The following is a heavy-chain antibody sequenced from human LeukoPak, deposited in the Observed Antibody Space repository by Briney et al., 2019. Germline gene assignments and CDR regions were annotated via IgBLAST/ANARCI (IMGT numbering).Heavy chain of an antibody. CDR1: GFTFSSYA. J-gene: IGHJ3*02. V-gene: IGHV3-30-3*01. D-gene: IGHD4-11*01. CDR2: ISYDGSNK. CDR3: ARDFGPTTAAWGASDI. Sequence: GGSLRLSCAASGFTFSSYAMHWVRRAPGKGLEWVAVISYDGSNKYYADSVKGRFTISRDNTKMALYLQMNSLRAEDTAVYYCARDFGPTTAAWGASDIWAQGTMVIVFS.